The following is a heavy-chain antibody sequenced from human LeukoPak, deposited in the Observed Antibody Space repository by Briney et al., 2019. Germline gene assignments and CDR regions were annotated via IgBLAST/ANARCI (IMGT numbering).Heavy chain of an antibody. CDR3: ARSMGRIGDAFDI. V-gene: IGHV4-30-2*01. Sequence: PSETLSLTCTVSGGSISSGGYYWSWIRQPPGKGLEWIGYIYHSGSTYYNPSLKSRVTISVDRSKNQFSLRLSSVTAADTAVYYCARSMGRIGDAFDIWGQGTMVTVSS. CDR1: GGSISSGGYY. CDR2: IYHSGST. J-gene: IGHJ3*02. D-gene: IGHD3-10*01.